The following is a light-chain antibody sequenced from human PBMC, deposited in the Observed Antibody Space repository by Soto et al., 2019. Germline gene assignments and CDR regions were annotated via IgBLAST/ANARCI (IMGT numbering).Light chain of an antibody. J-gene: IGLJ1*01. V-gene: IGLV2-14*03. CDR2: DVT. CDR1: SSDVGGYNY. Sequence: QSALTQPASVSGSPGQSITISCTGTSSDVGGYNYVSWYQHHPGKAPKLMIYDVTDRPSGVSNRFSGSKSGNTASLTISGLQAEDEADYFCSSYSSGSTPYVFGTGTK. CDR3: SSYSSGSTPYV.